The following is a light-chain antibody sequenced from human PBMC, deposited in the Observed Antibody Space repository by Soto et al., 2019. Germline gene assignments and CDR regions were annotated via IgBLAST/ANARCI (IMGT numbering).Light chain of an antibody. CDR2: AAS. Sequence: AIQMTQSPSSLSASVGDRVTITCRASQGIRNDLGWYQQKPGKAPKLLIYAASSLQSGVPTRFRGSGSGTDFTLTISSLQPEDFATYYCLQEYNYPYTFGQGTKLEIK. CDR3: LQEYNYPYT. J-gene: IGKJ2*01. V-gene: IGKV1-6*01. CDR1: QGIRND.